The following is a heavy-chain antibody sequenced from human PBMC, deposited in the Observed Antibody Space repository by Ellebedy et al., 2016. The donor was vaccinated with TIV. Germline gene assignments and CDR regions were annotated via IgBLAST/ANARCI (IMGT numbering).Heavy chain of an antibody. CDR1: GAPISRSNYY. D-gene: IGHD3-3*02. J-gene: IGHJ4*02. V-gene: IGHV4-39*02. CDR3: ARSGFSTFDFDY. Sequence: SETLSLTCTVSGAPISRSNYYWGWIRQPPGKGLEWIGSVYHFENTDYNYYNPSLKSRVTISGDTSNNHFSLNLTSVTAADTAVYYCARSGFSTFDFDYWGQGTLVTVSS. CDR2: VYHFENTDYN.